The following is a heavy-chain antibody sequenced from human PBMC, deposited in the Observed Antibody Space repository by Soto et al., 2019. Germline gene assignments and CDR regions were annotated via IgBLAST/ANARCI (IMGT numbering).Heavy chain of an antibody. CDR3: ARVEISSSWYGFRNYYYGMDV. CDR2: ISAYNGNT. V-gene: IGHV1-18*01. D-gene: IGHD6-13*01. J-gene: IGHJ6*02. CDR1: GYTCTSYG. Sequence: QVQLVQSGAEVKKPGASVKVSCKASGYTCTSYGISWVRQAPGQGLEWMGWISAYNGNTNYAQKLQGRVTMTTDTSTSTAYMELRSLRSDDTAVYYCARVEISSSWYGFRNYYYGMDVWGQGTTVTVSS.